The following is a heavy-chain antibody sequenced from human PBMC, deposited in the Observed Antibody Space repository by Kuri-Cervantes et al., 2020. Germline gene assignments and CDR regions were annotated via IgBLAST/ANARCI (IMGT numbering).Heavy chain of an antibody. V-gene: IGHV3-23*01. Sequence: GESLKISCAASGFTFSSYAMSWVRQAPGKGLEWVSAISGSGGSTYYADSVKGRFTISRDNSKNTLSLQMNSLRAEDTAVYYCAKDYHRDTAMVNGFDYWGQGTLVTVSS. CDR1: GFTFSSYA. CDR2: ISGSGGST. D-gene: IGHD5-18*01. J-gene: IGHJ4*02. CDR3: AKDYHRDTAMVNGFDY.